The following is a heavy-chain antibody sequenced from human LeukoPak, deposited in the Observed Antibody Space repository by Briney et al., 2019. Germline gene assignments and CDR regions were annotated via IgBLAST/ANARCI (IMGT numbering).Heavy chain of an antibody. D-gene: IGHD3-10*01. V-gene: IGHV3-48*04. CDR2: ISSSSNTI. J-gene: IGHJ4*02. CDR3: AKDISYVYGSGNYYFDY. Sequence: GGSLRLSCAASGFIFSNYIMNWVRQAPGKGLEWVSYISSSSNTIYYADSVKGRFTISRDNAKNSLYLQMNSLRAEDTALYYCAKDISYVYGSGNYYFDYWGQGTLVTVSS. CDR1: GFIFSNYI.